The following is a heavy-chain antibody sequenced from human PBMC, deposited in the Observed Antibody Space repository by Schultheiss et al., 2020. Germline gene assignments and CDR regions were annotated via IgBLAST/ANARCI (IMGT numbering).Heavy chain of an antibody. D-gene: IGHD6-19*01. CDR2: TYYRSKWYN. CDR3: ARDSSSGWSQGTY. Sequence: SQTLSLTCVISGDRKWIRQSPSRGLEWLGRTYYRSKWYNDYAVSVKSRITINPDTSKNQFSLQLNSVTPEDTAVYYCARDSSSGWSQGTYWGQGTLVTVSA. V-gene: IGHV6-1*01. J-gene: IGHJ4*02. CDR1: GD.